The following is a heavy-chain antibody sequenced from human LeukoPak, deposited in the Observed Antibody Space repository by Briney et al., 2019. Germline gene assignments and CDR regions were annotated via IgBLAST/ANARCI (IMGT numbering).Heavy chain of an antibody. V-gene: IGHV4-34*01. D-gene: IGHD2-2*01. CDR1: GGSFSGYY. J-gene: IGHJ5*02. CDR2: INHSGST. CDR3: ARGHCSSTSCSAKRNGWFDP. Sequence: SETLSLTCAVYGGSFSGYYWSWIRQPPGKGLEWIGEINHSGSTNYNPSLKSRVTISVDTSKDQFSLKLSSVTAADTAVYYCARGHCSSTSCSAKRNGWFDPWGQGTLVTVSS.